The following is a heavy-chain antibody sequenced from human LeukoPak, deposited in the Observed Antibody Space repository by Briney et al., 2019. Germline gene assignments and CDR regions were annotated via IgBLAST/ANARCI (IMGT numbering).Heavy chain of an antibody. CDR2: IWYDGSNK. CDR3: ARDLNTYYYGRDLNWFDP. D-gene: IGHD3-10*02. J-gene: IGHJ5*02. V-gene: IGHV3-33*01. Sequence: GGSLRLSCAASGLTFSSYGMHWVRQAPGKGLEWVAVIWYDGSNKYYADSVKGRFTISRDNSKNTLYLQMNSLRAEDTAVYYCARDLNTYYYGRDLNWFDPWGQGTLVTVSS. CDR1: GLTFSSYG.